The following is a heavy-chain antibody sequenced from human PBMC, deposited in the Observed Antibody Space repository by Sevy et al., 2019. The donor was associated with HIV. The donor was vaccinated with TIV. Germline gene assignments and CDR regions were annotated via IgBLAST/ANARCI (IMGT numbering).Heavy chain of an antibody. J-gene: IGHJ5*02. D-gene: IGHD3-22*01. CDR2: ISSSGSSI. V-gene: IGHV3-48*03. CDR1: GFTFSSYD. CDR3: VRNGGAYDTGFDP. Sequence: GGSLRLSCTASGFTFSSYDMNWVRQAPGKGLEWVSKISSSGSSIDYADSVKGRFTISRDNAKNSLNLQMNSLRAEDTALYYCVRNGGAYDTGFDPWGQGTLVTVSS.